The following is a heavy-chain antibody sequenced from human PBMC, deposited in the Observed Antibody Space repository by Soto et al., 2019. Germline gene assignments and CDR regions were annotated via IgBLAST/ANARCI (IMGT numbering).Heavy chain of an antibody. CDR2: IIPIFGTA. Sequence: QVQLGQSGAEVKKPGSSVKVSCKASGGTFSSYAISWVRQAPGQGREWMGGIIPIFGTANYAQKFQGRVTITADESTSTAYMELSSLRSEHTAVYYCAREGASGSHIGYWGQGTLVTVSS. CDR3: AREGASGSHIGY. V-gene: IGHV1-69*01. J-gene: IGHJ4*02. D-gene: IGHD3-22*01. CDR1: GGTFSSYA.